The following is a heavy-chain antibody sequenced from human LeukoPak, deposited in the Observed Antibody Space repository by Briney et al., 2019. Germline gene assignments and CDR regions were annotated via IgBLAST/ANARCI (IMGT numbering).Heavy chain of an antibody. CDR2: IKQDGSEK. CDR3: ARDEHYDFWSGYYYYYGMDV. D-gene: IGHD3-3*01. Sequence: PGGSLRLSCAASGFTFSSYWMSWVRQAPGKGLEWVANIKQDGSEKYYVDSVKGRFTISRDNAKNSLYLQMNSLRAEDTAVYYCARDEHYDFWSGYYYYYGMDVWGQGTTVTVSS. V-gene: IGHV3-7*01. J-gene: IGHJ6*02. CDR1: GFTFSSYW.